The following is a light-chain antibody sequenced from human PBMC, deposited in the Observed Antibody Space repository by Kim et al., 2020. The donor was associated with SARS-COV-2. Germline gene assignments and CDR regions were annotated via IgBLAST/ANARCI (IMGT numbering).Light chain of an antibody. V-gene: IGLV3-19*01. Sequence: AWGQTVRITCQGDSLRSYYASWYQQKPGQAPVLVIYGENNRPSGIPDRFSGSSSGNTASLTITGAQAEDEADYYCNSRDSSTNHVVFGGGTQLTVL. CDR2: GEN. CDR3: NSRDSSTNHVV. J-gene: IGLJ2*01. CDR1: SLRSYY.